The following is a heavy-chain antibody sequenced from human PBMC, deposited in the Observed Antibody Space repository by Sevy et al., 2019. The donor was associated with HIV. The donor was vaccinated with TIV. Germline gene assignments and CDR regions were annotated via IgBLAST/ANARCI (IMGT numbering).Heavy chain of an antibody. CDR3: TGGAPYSMDV. D-gene: IGHD2-15*01. V-gene: IGHV3-73*01. Sequence: GESLKISCAASGFAFSGSTVHWVRQASGKGLEWVGRIRSKAYNFATTYAASLKGRFTISRDDSKNTAYLQLNGLKTEDTAVYYCTGGAPYSMDVWGQGTTVTVSS. J-gene: IGHJ6*02. CDR1: GFAFSGST. CDR2: IRSKAYNFAT.